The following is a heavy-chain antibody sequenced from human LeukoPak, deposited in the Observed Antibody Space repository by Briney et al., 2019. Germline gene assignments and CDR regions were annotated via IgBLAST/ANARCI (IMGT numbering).Heavy chain of an antibody. J-gene: IGHJ5*02. CDR3: ARGLGGWYVVGWFDP. V-gene: IGHV1-18*01. D-gene: IGHD6-19*01. CDR1: GYTFTSYG. CDR2: ISAYNGNT. Sequence: ASVKVSCKASGYTFTSYGISWVRQAPGQGLEWMGWISAYNGNTHYAQKLQGRVTMTTDTSTSTVYMELRSLRSDDTAVYYCARGLGGWYVVGWFDPWGQGTLVTVSS.